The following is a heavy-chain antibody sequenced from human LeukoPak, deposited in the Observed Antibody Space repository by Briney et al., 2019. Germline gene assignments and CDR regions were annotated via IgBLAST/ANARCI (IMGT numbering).Heavy chain of an antibody. Sequence: GESLKISFKASGYSFTAYWIGWVRQMPGKGLEWMGIIYPDDSDTRYSPSFQGQVTISVDKSISTAYLQWSSLKASDSAIYFCARRIAGSGSDYWGQGTLVTVSS. CDR1: GYSFTAYW. CDR2: IYPDDSDT. CDR3: ARRIAGSGSDY. D-gene: IGHD2/OR15-2a*01. V-gene: IGHV5-51*01. J-gene: IGHJ4*02.